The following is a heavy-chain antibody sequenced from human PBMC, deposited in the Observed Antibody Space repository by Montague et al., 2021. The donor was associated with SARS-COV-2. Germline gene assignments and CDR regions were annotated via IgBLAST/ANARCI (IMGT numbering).Heavy chain of an antibody. D-gene: IGHD6-19*01. CDR2: TYYRSKWYN. Sequence: CAISGDSVSSNSAAWNWIRQSPSRGLEWLGRTYYRSKWYNDYAXXXKXXXTIXPDTSKNQFSLQLSSVTPEDTAVYYCARGDEEQWLVHYYYYGMDVWGQGTTVTVSS. J-gene: IGHJ6*02. CDR1: GDSVSSNSAA. CDR3: ARGDEEQWLVHYYYYGMDV. V-gene: IGHV6-1*01.